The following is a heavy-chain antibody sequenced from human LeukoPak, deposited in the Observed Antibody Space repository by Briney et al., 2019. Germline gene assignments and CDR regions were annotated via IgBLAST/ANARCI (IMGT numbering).Heavy chain of an antibody. CDR2: IYPGDSDT. Sequence: GESLKISWKGSGYSFTNHWIGWGRQMPGKGLEWMGIIYPGDSDTRYSPPFQGQVTISADKPISTAYLQWSSLKASDTAMSYCGRWGGGYCRSTSSYGFGPWGQGTLVTVSS. J-gene: IGHJ5*02. CDR3: GRWGGGYCRSTSSYGFGP. V-gene: IGHV5-51*04. D-gene: IGHD2-2*01. CDR1: GYSFTNHW.